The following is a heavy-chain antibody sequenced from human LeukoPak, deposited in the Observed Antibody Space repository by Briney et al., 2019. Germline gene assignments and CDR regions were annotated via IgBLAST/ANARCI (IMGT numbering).Heavy chain of an antibody. CDR3: ARGRGGGSYYYYYYMDV. Sequence: SGTLPLTCTVSGGSISSSSYYWGWIRQPPGKGLEWIGEINHSGSTNYNPSLKSRVTISVDTSKNQFSLKLSSVTAADTAVYYCARGRGGGSYYYYYYMDVWGKGTTVTVSS. CDR2: INHSGST. V-gene: IGHV4-39*07. CDR1: GGSISSSSYY. J-gene: IGHJ6*03. D-gene: IGHD3-16*01.